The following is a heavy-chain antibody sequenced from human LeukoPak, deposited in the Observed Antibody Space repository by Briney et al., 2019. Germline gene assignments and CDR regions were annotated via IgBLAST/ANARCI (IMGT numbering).Heavy chain of an antibody. Sequence: ASVKVSCKASGYTFTSYGISWVRQAPGQGLEWMGWISAYNGNTNYAQKLQGRVTMTTDTSTSTAYMELRSLRSDDTAVYYCARMYYYDSSGYLDAFDIWGQGTMATVSS. J-gene: IGHJ3*02. V-gene: IGHV1-18*01. CDR2: ISAYNGNT. CDR1: GYTFTSYG. D-gene: IGHD3-22*01. CDR3: ARMYYYDSSGYLDAFDI.